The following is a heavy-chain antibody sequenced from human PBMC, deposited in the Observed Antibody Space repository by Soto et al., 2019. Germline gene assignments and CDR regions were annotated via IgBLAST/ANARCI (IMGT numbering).Heavy chain of an antibody. CDR3: ARDSRGLFDP. D-gene: IGHD3-10*01. V-gene: IGHV3-7*01. CDR2: IKPDDSEK. J-gene: IGHJ5*02. CDR1: GLNFGREW. Sequence: EVQLVESGGGLVQPGGSLRLSCAASGLNFGREWMSWVRQAPGKGLEWVANIKPDDSEKYFLDSVKGRFTISRDNAKNSLYLQMNSLRAEDTAVYYCARDSRGLFDPWGQGTLVTVSS.